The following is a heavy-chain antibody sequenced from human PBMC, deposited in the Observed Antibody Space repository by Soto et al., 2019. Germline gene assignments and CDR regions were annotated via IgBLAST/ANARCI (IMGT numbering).Heavy chain of an antibody. CDR3: AREADQQYSSGWYDY. CDR1: GDSISSSNW. V-gene: IGHV4-4*02. CDR2: IYHSGST. J-gene: IGHJ4*02. Sequence: QVQLQESRAGLVKPSGTLSLTCAVSGDSISSSNWWSWVRQPPGKGLEWIGEIYHSGSTNYNPSLKSRVTISVDKSKNQFSLKLSSVTAADTAVYYCAREADQQYSSGWYDYWGQGTLVTVSS. D-gene: IGHD6-19*01.